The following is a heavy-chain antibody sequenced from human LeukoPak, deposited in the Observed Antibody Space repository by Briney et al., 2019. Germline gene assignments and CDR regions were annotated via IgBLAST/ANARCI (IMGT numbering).Heavy chain of an antibody. Sequence: ASVKVSCKASGCTFTRYGISWVRQAPGQGLQWLGWISASNGNTNYAQKFRDRVTMSTDTSTGTAYLDVRSLTSDDTAVYYCARDHSNWNYAPDFWGQGTPVTVSS. CDR3: ARDHSNWNYAPDF. J-gene: IGHJ4*02. V-gene: IGHV1-18*01. D-gene: IGHD1-7*01. CDR1: GCTFTRYG. CDR2: ISASNGNT.